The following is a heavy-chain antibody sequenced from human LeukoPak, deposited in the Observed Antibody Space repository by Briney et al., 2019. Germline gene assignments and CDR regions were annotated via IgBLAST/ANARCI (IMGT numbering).Heavy chain of an antibody. D-gene: IGHD6-6*01. CDR1: GGSISSYY. CDR3: ARGGSRSYTSSTLDY. V-gene: IGHV4-59*01. CDR2: ISYSGST. J-gene: IGHJ4*02. Sequence: SETLSLTCTVSGGSISSYYWNWLRQSPGKGLEWIGSISYSGSTNYNPSLKSRVTISMDTSKNRFSLKVSSVIAADTAMYYCARGGSRSYTSSTLDYWGQGTLVTVSS.